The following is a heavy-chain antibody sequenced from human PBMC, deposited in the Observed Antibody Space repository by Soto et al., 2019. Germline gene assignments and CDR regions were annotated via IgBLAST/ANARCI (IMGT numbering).Heavy chain of an antibody. V-gene: IGHV3-23*01. J-gene: IGHJ6*02. D-gene: IGHD5-18*01. CDR2: GSGSVGDT. CDR1: GFTFNSYA. Sequence: EVQLLESGGGLVQPGGSLRLSCTASGFTFNSYAMNWVRQAPGKGLEWVSSGSGSVGDTYYADTVKGRFSISSVNSKNTLYLQMNSLRAEDAAVYYCAKHLSPLTADYYCYGMDVWGQGTTVTVSS. CDR3: AKHLSPLTADYYCYGMDV.